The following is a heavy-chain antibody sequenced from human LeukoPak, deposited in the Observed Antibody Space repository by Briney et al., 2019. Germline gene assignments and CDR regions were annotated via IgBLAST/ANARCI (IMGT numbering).Heavy chain of an antibody. D-gene: IGHD2-21*01. CDR3: ARADRLHGGPYLIGP. J-gene: IGHJ5*02. CDR1: GYSFTDHY. CDR2: INPNSGGT. V-gene: IGHV1-2*02. Sequence: ASVKVSCKTSGYSFTDHYMHWVRQAPGQGLEWMGWINPNSGGTSSAQKFQGRVTMTRDTSITTVYMEVSWLTSDDTAIYYCARADRLHGGPYLIGPWGQGTLVTVSS.